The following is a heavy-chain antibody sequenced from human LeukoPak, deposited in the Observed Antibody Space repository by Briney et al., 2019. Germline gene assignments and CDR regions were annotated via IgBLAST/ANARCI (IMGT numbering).Heavy chain of an antibody. D-gene: IGHD6-19*01. V-gene: IGHV4-34*01. Sequence: SETLSLTCAVYGGSFSGYYWSWIRQPPGKGLEWIGEINHSGSTNYNPSLKSRVTISVDTSKNQFSLKLSSVTAADTAVYYCARESSDWYSIDYWDQGTLVTVS. CDR1: GGSFSGYY. CDR3: ARESSDWYSIDY. CDR2: INHSGST. J-gene: IGHJ4*02.